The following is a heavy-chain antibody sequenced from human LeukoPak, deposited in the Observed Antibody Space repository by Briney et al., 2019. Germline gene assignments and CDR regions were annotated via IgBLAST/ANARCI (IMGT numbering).Heavy chain of an antibody. Sequence: SQTLSLTCAISGDSVSSNSAAWNWLRQSPSRGLEWLARTYYRSNWYSDYAVSVKSRITINPDTSKNQLSLQLNSVTPEDTAVYYCARVSVAGSFDYWGQGTLVTVSS. CDR3: ARVSVAGSFDY. D-gene: IGHD6-19*01. V-gene: IGHV6-1*01. CDR1: GDSVSSNSAA. J-gene: IGHJ4*02. CDR2: TYYRSNWYS.